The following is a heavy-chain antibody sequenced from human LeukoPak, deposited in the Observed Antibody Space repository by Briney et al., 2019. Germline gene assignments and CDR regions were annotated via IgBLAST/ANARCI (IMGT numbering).Heavy chain of an antibody. CDR1: GFTFSSYS. J-gene: IGHJ4*02. D-gene: IGHD5-12*01. CDR2: SRNKANGYTT. Sequence: GGSLRLSCAASGFTFSSYSMNWVRQAPGKGLEWVGRSRNKANGYTTEYAASVKGRFTISRDDSKNSLYLQMNSLKTEDTAVYYCARGSDYDRRSFDHWGQGILVTVSS. CDR3: ARGSDYDRRSFDH. V-gene: IGHV3-72*01.